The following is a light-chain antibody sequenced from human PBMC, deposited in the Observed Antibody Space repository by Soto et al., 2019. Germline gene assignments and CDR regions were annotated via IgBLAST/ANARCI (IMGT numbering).Light chain of an antibody. V-gene: IGLV2-8*01. CDR1: SSDVGTYHY. Sequence: QSPLRLPPSASGSPGQSVTFSCTGTSSDVGTYHYVSWYQQYPGKAPKLLIYGVTRRPSGVPDRFSGSKSGNTAALTVSGLQAEDEAYYYCSSYAGRSMYVFGTGTKVTVL. CDR2: GVT. J-gene: IGLJ1*01. CDR3: SSYAGRSMYV.